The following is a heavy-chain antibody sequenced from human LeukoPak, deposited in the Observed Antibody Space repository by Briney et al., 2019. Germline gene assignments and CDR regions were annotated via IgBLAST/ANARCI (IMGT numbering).Heavy chain of an antibody. Sequence: ASVKVSCKASGGTFSSYAMNWVRQAPGQGLEWMGWINTNTGNPTYAQGFTGRFVFSLDTSVSTAYLQISSLKAEDTAVYYCARDIPTYPRYNWFDPWGQGTLVTVSS. J-gene: IGHJ5*02. V-gene: IGHV7-4-1*02. CDR1: GGTFSSYA. CDR2: INTNTGNP. CDR3: ARDIPTYPRYNWFDP. D-gene: IGHD2-2*02.